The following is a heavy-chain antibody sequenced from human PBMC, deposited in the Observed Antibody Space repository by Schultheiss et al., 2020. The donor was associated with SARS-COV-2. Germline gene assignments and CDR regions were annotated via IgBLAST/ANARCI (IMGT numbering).Heavy chain of an antibody. D-gene: IGHD6-19*01. CDR2: ISGSGTTT. J-gene: IGHJ6*02. CDR3: ARDSGRYSSGWYYYGMDV. CDR1: GFKFSSYD. V-gene: IGHV3-23*01. Sequence: GGSLRLSCVGSGFKFSSYDMTWVRQAPGKGLEWVSGISGSGTTTYYADSVKGRFTVSRDNPKNTLYLQMNSLRAEDTAVYYCARDSGRYSSGWYYYGMDVWGQGTTITVSS.